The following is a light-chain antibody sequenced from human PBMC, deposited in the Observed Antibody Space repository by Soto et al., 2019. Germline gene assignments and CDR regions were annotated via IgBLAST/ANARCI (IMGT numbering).Light chain of an antibody. Sequence: DIQMTQSPSSVSASVGDRVTITCRASQRIGSLLAWYQQKPGKAPKLLMYAASSLQSGVPSRFSGSGSGTDFTLTISSLQPEDIATYSCVQGNSLPLTFGGGTKVEIK. CDR1: QRIGSL. V-gene: IGKV1-12*01. CDR2: AAS. J-gene: IGKJ4*01. CDR3: VQGNSLPLT.